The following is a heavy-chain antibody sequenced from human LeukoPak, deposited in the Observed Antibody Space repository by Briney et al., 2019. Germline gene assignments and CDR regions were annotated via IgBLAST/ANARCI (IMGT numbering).Heavy chain of an antibody. J-gene: IGHJ5*02. V-gene: IGHV4-39*07. CDR2: IYYSGNT. CDR1: GDSISTSNSY. D-gene: IGHD1-1*01. CDR3: ASGAERRGRWFDP. Sequence: SETLSLTCTVSGDSISTSNSYWGWIRQPPGKGLEWIGSIYYSGNTYYNASLKSRVTISVDTSKNQFSLKLSSVTAADTAVYYCASGAERRGRWFDPWGQGTLVTVSS.